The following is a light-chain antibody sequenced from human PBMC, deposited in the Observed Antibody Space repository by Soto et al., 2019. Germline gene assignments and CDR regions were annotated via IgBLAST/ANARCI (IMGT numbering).Light chain of an antibody. J-gene: IGKJ1*01. CDR3: QLYNTYPGT. CDR2: RAS. CDR1: QSISSW. Sequence: DIQMTQSPSPLSASVGDTVTITCRASQSISSWLAWYQQKPGKAPNLLIYRASTLQSGVPSRFSASGSGTEFILTISSLQPDDFATYYCQLYNTYPGTFGQGTKVDIK. V-gene: IGKV1-5*03.